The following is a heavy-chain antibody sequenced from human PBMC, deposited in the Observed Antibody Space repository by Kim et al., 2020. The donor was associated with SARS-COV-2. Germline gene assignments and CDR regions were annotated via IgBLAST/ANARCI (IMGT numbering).Heavy chain of an antibody. Sequence: SETLSLTCTVSGGSISSGGYSWSWIRQPPGKGLEWIGYIYHSGSTYYNPSLKSRVTISVDRSKNQFSLKLSSVTAADTAVYYCARAIAVAGGGPWFDPWGQGTLGTVSS. CDR1: GGSISSGGYS. V-gene: IGHV4-30-2*01. CDR3: ARAIAVAGGGPWFDP. J-gene: IGHJ5*02. CDR2: IYHSGST. D-gene: IGHD6-19*01.